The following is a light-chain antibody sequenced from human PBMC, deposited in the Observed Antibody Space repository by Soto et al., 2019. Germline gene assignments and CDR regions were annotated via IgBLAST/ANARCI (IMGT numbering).Light chain of an antibody. CDR3: CSYAGSRTLV. CDR2: EGS. V-gene: IGLV2-23*01. J-gene: IGLJ2*01. Sequence: QSALTQPASVSGSPGQSSTISCTGTSSDVGSYTLVSWYQQHPGKAPKLMIYEGSKRPLGVSNRFSGSKSGNTASLTISGLQAEDEADYYCCSYAGSRTLVFGGGTKLTVL. CDR1: SSDVGSYTL.